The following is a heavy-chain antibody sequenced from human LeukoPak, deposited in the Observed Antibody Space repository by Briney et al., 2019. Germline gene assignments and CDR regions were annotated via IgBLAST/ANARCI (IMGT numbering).Heavy chain of an antibody. Sequence: PGRSLRLSCAASGFTFDDYAMHWVRQAPGKGLEWVSGISWNSGSRGYADSVKGRFTVSRDNAKNSLYLQMNSLRVEDTALYYCAKDTECSSTNCYFLATYFDYWGQGTLVTVSS. V-gene: IGHV3-9*01. CDR1: GFTFDDYA. CDR3: AKDTECSSTNCYFLATYFDY. J-gene: IGHJ4*02. CDR2: ISWNSGSR. D-gene: IGHD2-2*01.